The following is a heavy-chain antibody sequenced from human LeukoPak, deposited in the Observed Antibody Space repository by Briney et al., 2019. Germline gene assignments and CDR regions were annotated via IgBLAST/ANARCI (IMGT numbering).Heavy chain of an antibody. CDR3: ARDQTATVVTPVGSY. V-gene: IGHV4-39*07. D-gene: IGHD4-23*01. Sequence: SSETLSLTCTVSGGSISSSSYYWGWIRQPPGKGLEWIGSIYYSGSTYYNPSLKSRVTISVDTSKNQFSLKLSSVTAADTAVYYCARDQTATVVTPVGSYWGQGALVTVSS. CDR2: IYYSGST. CDR1: GGSISSSSYY. J-gene: IGHJ4*02.